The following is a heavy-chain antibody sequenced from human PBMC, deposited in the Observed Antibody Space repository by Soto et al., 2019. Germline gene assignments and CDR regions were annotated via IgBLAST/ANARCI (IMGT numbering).Heavy chain of an antibody. V-gene: IGHV4-39*02. D-gene: IGHD6-6*01. Sequence: QLQLQESGPGLVKPSETLSLTCTVSGGSISSSSYYWGWIRQPPGKGLEWIGSIYYSGSTYYNPALKSRVTISVDTSKNLFSLKLSSVAAADTAVYYCAREYSSSSGGWFDPWGQGTLVTGSS. CDR1: GGSISSSSYY. CDR2: IYYSGST. J-gene: IGHJ5*02. CDR3: AREYSSSSGGWFDP.